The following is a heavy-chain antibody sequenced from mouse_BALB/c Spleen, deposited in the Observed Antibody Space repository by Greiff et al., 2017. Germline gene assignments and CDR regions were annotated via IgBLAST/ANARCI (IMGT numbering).Heavy chain of an antibody. CDR3: ARHLLWLRRSIENAMDY. D-gene: IGHD2-2*01. J-gene: IGHJ4*01. CDR2: IYPGGGYT. CDR1: GYTFTNYW. Sequence: QVQLQQSGAELARPGASVKMSCKASGYTFTNYWLGWVKQRPGHGLEWIGDIYPGGGYTNYNEKFKGKATLTADTSSSTAYMQLSSLTSEDSAVYFCARHLLWLRRSIENAMDYWGQGTSVTVSS. V-gene: IGHV1-63*02.